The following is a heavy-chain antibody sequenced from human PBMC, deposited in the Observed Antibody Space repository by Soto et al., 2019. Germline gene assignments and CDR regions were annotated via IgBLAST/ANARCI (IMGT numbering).Heavy chain of an antibody. J-gene: IGHJ4*02. V-gene: IGHV4-39*01. CDR1: GGSISSSIYY. CDR3: ARHLKDDVLTGPFEY. Sequence: SETLSLTCTVSGGSISSSIYYGCWIRRPPGKGLEWIGSIFYSGSTYYNPSLKSRVTISVDTSKNQFSLKLYSVTAADTAVYYCARHLKDDVLTGPFEYWGQGFLVTDS. D-gene: IGHD3-9*01. CDR2: IFYSGST.